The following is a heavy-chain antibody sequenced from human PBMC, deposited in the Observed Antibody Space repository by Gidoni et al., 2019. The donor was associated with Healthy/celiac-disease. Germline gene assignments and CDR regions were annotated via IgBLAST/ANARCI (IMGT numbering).Heavy chain of an antibody. Sequence: QVQLVESGGGLVQPGRSLRLSCPASGFTFSSYAMNWVRQAPGKGLEWVAVISYDGSNKYYADSVKGRFTISRDNSKNTLYLQMNSLRAEDTAVYYCARDLIAVAGPVDYWGQGTLVTVSS. J-gene: IGHJ4*02. V-gene: IGHV3-30-3*01. D-gene: IGHD6-19*01. CDR2: ISYDGSNK. CDR1: GFTFSSYA. CDR3: ARDLIAVAGPVDY.